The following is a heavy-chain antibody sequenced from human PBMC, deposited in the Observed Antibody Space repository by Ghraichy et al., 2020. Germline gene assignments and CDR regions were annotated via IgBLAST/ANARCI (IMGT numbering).Heavy chain of an antibody. CDR2: ISSSSRFI. CDR3: ARASAVVRYYYYDAMDV. CDR1: GFTFSSYN. V-gene: IGHV3-48*02. J-gene: IGHJ6*04. D-gene: IGHD4-23*01. Sequence: GESLNISCEASGFTFSSYNLNWVRQAPGKGPEWISYISSSSRFISYADSVKGRFTVSRDNAKSSLYLQMNSLRDEDTAVYYCARASAVVRYYYYDAMDVWGKGTTVTVSS.